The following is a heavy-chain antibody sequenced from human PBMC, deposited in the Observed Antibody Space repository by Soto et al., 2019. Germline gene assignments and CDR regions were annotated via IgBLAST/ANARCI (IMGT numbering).Heavy chain of an antibody. CDR2: IVVGSGNT. CDR3: AAEGSSGWYYFDY. Sequence: GASVKVSCKASGFTFTSSAVQWVRQARGQRLEWIGWIVVGSGNTNYAQKFQERVTITRDMSTSTAYMELSGLRSEDTAVYYCAAEGSSGWYYFDYWGQGTLVTVSS. J-gene: IGHJ4*02. D-gene: IGHD6-19*01. CDR1: GFTFTSSA. V-gene: IGHV1-58*01.